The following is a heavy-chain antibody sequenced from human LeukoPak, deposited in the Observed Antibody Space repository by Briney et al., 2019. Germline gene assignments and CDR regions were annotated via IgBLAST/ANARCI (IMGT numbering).Heavy chain of an antibody. J-gene: IGHJ4*02. D-gene: IGHD1-26*01. CDR3: ARVKRFGGATNGVAY. CDR1: GFTFSTYE. Sequence: GGSLRLSCVASGFTFSTYEMNWVRQAPGKGLEWVSYISSSDSTVYYADSVKGRFTISRDNVKNSLYLQMHSLRAEDTAVYYCARVKRFGGATNGVAYWGQGTLVTVSS. CDR2: ISSSDSTV. V-gene: IGHV3-48*03.